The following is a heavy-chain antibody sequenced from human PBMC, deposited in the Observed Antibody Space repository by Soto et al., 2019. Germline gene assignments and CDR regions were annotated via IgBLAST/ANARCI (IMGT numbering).Heavy chain of an antibody. CDR1: GFTFSSYA. J-gene: IGHJ3*02. D-gene: IGHD2-15*01. Sequence: HPGGSLRLSCAASGFTFSSYAMSWVRQAPGKGLEWVSAISGSGGSTYYADSVKGRFTISRDNSKNTLYLQMNSLRAEDTAVYYCAKDQDIVVVVAATPGAFDIWGQGTMVTVSS. V-gene: IGHV3-23*01. CDR2: ISGSGGST. CDR3: AKDQDIVVVVAATPGAFDI.